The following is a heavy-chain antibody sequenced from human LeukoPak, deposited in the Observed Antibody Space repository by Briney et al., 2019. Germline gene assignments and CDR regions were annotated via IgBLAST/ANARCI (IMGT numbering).Heavy chain of an antibody. V-gene: IGHV3-9*01. D-gene: IGHD2-15*01. CDR3: AKDRGPRYCSGGSCYSVKGGSYDGYYFDY. CDR1: GFTFDDYA. J-gene: IGHJ4*02. Sequence: GRSLRLSCAASGFTFDDYAMHWVRHAPGKGLEGVSGISWNSGSMGYGDCVKGRFTISRDNAKNSLYLQMNSLRAEDTALYYCAKDRGPRYCSGGSCYSVKGGSYDGYYFDYWGQGTPVTVSS. CDR2: ISWNSGSM.